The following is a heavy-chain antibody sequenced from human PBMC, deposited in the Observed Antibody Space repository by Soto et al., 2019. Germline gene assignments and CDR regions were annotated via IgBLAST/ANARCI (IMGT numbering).Heavy chain of an antibody. CDR2: ISWNSGSI. D-gene: IGHD6-13*01. Sequence: GGSLRLSCAASGFTFDDYAMHWVRQAPGKGLEWVSGISWNSGSIGYADSVKGRFTISRDNAKNSLYLQMNSLRAEDTALYYCARITHISSWDSYGMDVWGQGTTVTVSS. J-gene: IGHJ6*02. CDR3: ARITHISSWDSYGMDV. V-gene: IGHV3-9*01. CDR1: GFTFDDYA.